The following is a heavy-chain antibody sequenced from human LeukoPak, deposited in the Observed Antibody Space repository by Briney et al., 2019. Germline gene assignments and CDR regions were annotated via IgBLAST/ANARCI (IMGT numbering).Heavy chain of an antibody. D-gene: IGHD3-10*01. CDR2: ISSSSSYI. Sequence: PGGSLRLSCAASGFTFSSYSMNWVRQAPGKGLEWVSSISSSSSYIYYADSVKGRFTISRDNAKNSLYLQMNSLRAEDTAVYYCARRGVIIQSLDYWGQGTLVTVSS. J-gene: IGHJ4*02. CDR3: ARRGVIIQSLDY. V-gene: IGHV3-21*01. CDR1: GFTFSSYS.